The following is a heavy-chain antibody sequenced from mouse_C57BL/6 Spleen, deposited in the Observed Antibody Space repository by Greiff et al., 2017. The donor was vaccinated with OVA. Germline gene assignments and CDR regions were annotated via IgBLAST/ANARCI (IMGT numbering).Heavy chain of an antibody. CDR3: ARHERSYDYDAGWFAY. CDR2: FYPGSGSI. CDR1: GYTFTEYT. V-gene: IGHV1-62-2*01. D-gene: IGHD2-4*01. J-gene: IGHJ3*01. Sequence: VKLVESGAELVKPGASVKLSCKASGYTFTEYTIHWVKQRSGQGLEWIGWFYPGSGSIKYNEKFKDKATLTADKSSSTVYMELSRLTSEDSAVYFCARHERSYDYDAGWFAYWGQGTLVTVSA.